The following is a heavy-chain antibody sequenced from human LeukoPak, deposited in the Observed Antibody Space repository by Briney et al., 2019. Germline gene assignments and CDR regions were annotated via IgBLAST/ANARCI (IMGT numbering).Heavy chain of an antibody. Sequence: PGGSLRLSCAASGFTFSSYWMSWVRQAPGKGLEWVANIKQDGSEKYYVDSVKGRFTISRDNAKNSLYLQMNSLRAEDTAVYYCARGGRRSSWYGWSYFDYWGQGTLVTVSS. CDR3: ARGGRRSSWYGWSYFDY. CDR2: IKQDGSEK. V-gene: IGHV3-7*01. J-gene: IGHJ4*02. CDR1: GFTFSSYW. D-gene: IGHD6-13*01.